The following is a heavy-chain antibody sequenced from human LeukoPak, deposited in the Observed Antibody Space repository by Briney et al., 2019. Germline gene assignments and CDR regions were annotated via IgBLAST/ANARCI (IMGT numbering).Heavy chain of an antibody. D-gene: IGHD2-15*01. Sequence: GGSLRLSCAASGFTFSTYWMSWVRQAPGKGLEWVVNIKQDGSEKYYVDSVKGRFTISRDNAKNPLYLQMNNLRVEDTAVYYCARRGLPDVWGKGTTVTVSS. CDR2: IKQDGSEK. V-gene: IGHV3-7*01. CDR1: GFTFSTYW. J-gene: IGHJ6*03. CDR3: ARRGLPDV.